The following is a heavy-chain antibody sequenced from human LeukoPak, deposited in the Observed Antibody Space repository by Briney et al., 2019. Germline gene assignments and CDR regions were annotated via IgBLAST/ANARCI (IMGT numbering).Heavy chain of an antibody. J-gene: IGHJ6*02. Sequence: QSGGSLRLSCAASGFIFNGYAMSWVRQFPGKGLEWVSGIIGSGDRIYLADSVKGRFTVSRDNSRNTVFLVMNSLKDEDTAIYFCAKHRDFWSGPPDYGMDVWGQGTTVTVSS. CDR2: IIGSGDRI. CDR3: AKHRDFWSGPPDYGMDV. D-gene: IGHD3-3*01. V-gene: IGHV3-23*01. CDR1: GFIFNGYA.